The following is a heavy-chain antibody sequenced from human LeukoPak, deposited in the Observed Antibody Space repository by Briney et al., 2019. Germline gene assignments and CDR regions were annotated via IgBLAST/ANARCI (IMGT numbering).Heavy chain of an antibody. CDR3: AREDPITRGYYGTDV. D-gene: IGHD5-24*01. CDR1: GGSISSYY. V-gene: IGHV4-59*01. CDR2: IYYSGST. J-gene: IGHJ6*02. Sequence: PSETLSLTCTVSGGSISSYYWSWIRQPPGKGLEWIGYIYYSGSTNYNPSLKSRVTISVDTSKNQFSLKLSSVTAADTAVYYCAREDPITRGYYGTDVWGQGTTVTVSS.